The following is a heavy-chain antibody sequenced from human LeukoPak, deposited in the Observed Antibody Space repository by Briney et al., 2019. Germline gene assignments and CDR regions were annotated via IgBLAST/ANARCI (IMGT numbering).Heavy chain of an antibody. CDR1: GFTVSSNY. CDR3: ARDLAVCSSSWYCYYYGMDV. D-gene: IGHD6-13*01. J-gene: IGHJ6*02. Sequence: GGSLRLSCAASGFTVSSNYMSWVSQAPGKGLEWVSVIYSGGSTYYADSVKGRFTISRDNSKNALYLPMNSLRAEDTAVYYCARDLAVCSSSWYCYYYGMDVWGQGTTVTVSS. CDR2: IYSGGST. V-gene: IGHV3-66*01.